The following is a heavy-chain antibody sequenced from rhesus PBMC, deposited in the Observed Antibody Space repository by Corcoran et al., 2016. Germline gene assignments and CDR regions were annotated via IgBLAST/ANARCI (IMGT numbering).Heavy chain of an antibody. CDR1: GGSISSSY. V-gene: IGHV4-169*01. CDR3: ARPYSGSWTLFDY. CDR2: IYGSGSST. Sequence: QLQLQESGPGLVKPSETLSVTCAVSGGSISSSYWSWIRQAPGKGLEWIGYIYGSGSSTNYNPPLKSRVPLSVATSKNQLSLKLSSVTTADTAVYYCARPYSGSWTLFDYWARESWSPSPQ. D-gene: IGHD6-25*01. J-gene: IGHJ4*01.